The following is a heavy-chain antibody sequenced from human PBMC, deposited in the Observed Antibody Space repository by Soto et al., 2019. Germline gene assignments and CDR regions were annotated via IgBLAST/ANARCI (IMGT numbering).Heavy chain of an antibody. CDR3: ARDVGYYDSSGYQRYYFDY. J-gene: IGHJ4*02. CDR2: ISSSSSYI. Sequence: GGSLRLSCAASGFTFSSYSMNWVRQAPGKGLEWVSSISSSSSYIYYADSVKGRFTISRDNAKNSLYLQMNSLRAEDTAVYYCARDVGYYDSSGYQRYYFDYWGQGTLVTVSS. CDR1: GFTFSSYS. V-gene: IGHV3-21*01. D-gene: IGHD3-22*01.